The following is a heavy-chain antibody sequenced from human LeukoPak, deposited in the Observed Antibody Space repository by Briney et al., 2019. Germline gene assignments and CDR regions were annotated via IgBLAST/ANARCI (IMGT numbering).Heavy chain of an antibody. CDR3: AKAESFGDGFHWFDP. J-gene: IGHJ5*02. V-gene: IGHV3-30*18. CDR1: GFTFSSYG. CDR2: ISYDGSNK. D-gene: IGHD4-17*01. Sequence: GGSLRLSCAASGFTFSSYGMHWVRQAPGKGLEWVAVISYDGSNKLYGDSVKGRFTISRDNSKNTLFLQMNSLRAEDTAVYYCAKAESFGDGFHWFDPWGQGTLVTVSS.